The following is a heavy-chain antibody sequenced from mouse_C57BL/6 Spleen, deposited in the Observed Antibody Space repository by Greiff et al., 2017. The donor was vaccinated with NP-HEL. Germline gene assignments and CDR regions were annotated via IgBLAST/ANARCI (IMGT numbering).Heavy chain of an antibody. CDR1: GYTFTDYN. CDR3: ASPYYYGSSHWYFDV. J-gene: IGHJ1*03. V-gene: IGHV1-18*01. CDR2: INPNNGGT. Sequence: EVQLQQSGPELVKPGASVKIPCKASGYTFTDYNMDWVKQSHGKSLEWIGDINPNNGGTIYNQKFKGKATLTVDKSSSTAYMELRSLTSEDTAVYYCASPYYYGSSHWYFDVWGTGTTVTVSS. D-gene: IGHD1-1*01.